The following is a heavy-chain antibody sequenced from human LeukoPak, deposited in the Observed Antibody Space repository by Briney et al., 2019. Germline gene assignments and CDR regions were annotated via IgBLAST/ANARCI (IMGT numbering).Heavy chain of an antibody. Sequence: GGSLRLSCAASGFTFSSYGMHWVRQAPGKGLEWVAVISYDGSNKYYADSVKGRFTISRDNSKNTLYLQMNSLRAEDTAVYYCASLGIVVVPAAIGAFDIWGQGTMVTVSS. CDR3: ASLGIVVVPAAIGAFDI. CDR2: ISYDGSNK. D-gene: IGHD2-2*02. V-gene: IGHV3-30*03. J-gene: IGHJ3*02. CDR1: GFTFSSYG.